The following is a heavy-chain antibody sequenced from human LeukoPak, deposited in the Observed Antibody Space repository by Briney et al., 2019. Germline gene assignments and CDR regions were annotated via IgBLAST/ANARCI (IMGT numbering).Heavy chain of an antibody. CDR3: ARALYSGSHSPFDY. J-gene: IGHJ4*02. V-gene: IGHV3-11*04. CDR1: GFTFSDYY. Sequence: GGSLRLSCAASGFTFSDYYMSWIRQAPGKGLEWVSYISSSGSTIYYADSVKGRFTISRDNAKNSLYLQMNSLRAEDTAVYYCARALYSGSHSPFDYWGQGTLVTVSS. D-gene: IGHD1-26*01. CDR2: ISSSGSTI.